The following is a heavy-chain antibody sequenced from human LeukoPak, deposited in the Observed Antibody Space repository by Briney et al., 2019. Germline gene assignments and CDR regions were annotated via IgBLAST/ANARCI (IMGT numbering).Heavy chain of an antibody. CDR3: ARYPDYGDYWFDP. Sequence: ASVKVSCKASGGTFSSYAISWVRQAPGQGLEWMGGIIPIFGTANYAQKFQGRVTITTDESTSTAYMELSSLRSEDTAVYYCARYPDYGDYWFDPWGQGTLVTVSS. CDR1: GGTFSSYA. D-gene: IGHD4-17*01. J-gene: IGHJ5*02. V-gene: IGHV1-69*05. CDR2: IIPIFGTA.